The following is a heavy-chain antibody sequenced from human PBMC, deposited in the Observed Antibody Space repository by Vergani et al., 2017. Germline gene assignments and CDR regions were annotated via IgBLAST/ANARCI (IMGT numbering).Heavy chain of an antibody. CDR3: ARQEKSPSSGWTR. J-gene: IGHJ4*02. V-gene: IGHV4-34*01. CDR2: INHSGST. Sequence: QVQLQQWGAGLLKPSETLSLTCAVYGGSFSGYYRSWIRQPPGKGLEWIGEINHSGSTNYNPSLKSRVTISVYTSKNQFSLKLSSVTASDTAVYYCARQEKSPSSGWTRWGQGTLVTVSS. D-gene: IGHD6-19*01. CDR1: GGSFSGYY.